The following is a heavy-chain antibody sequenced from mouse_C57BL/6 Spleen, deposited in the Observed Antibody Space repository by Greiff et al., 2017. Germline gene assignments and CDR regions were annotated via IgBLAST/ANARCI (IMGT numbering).Heavy chain of an antibody. CDR3: ARSNGSNYWYFDV. J-gene: IGHJ1*03. D-gene: IGHD2-5*01. Sequence: QVQLQQPGAELVRPGSSVKLSCKASGYTFTSYWMHWVKQRPIQGLEWIGNIDPSDSETHYNQKFKDKATLTVDKSSSTAYMQLSSLTSEDSAVYYCARSNGSNYWYFDVWGTGTTVTVSS. CDR1: GYTFTSYW. V-gene: IGHV1-52*01. CDR2: IDPSDSET.